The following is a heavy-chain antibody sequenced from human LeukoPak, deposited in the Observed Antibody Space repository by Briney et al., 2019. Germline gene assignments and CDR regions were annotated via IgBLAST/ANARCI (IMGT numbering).Heavy chain of an antibody. CDR1: GFTFSNDW. J-gene: IGHJ4*02. CDR3: TTPLRAVGRGDY. D-gene: IGHD6-19*01. V-gene: IGHV3-15*01. CDR2: IKSKTDGGTT. Sequence: GWSLPLSCAASGFTFSNDWMRWVRQAPGKGLEWVGRIKSKTDGGTTDYAARVKGRFTISRDDSKNTLYLQMNSLKTEDTAVYYCTTPLRAVGRGDYWGQGTLVTVSS.